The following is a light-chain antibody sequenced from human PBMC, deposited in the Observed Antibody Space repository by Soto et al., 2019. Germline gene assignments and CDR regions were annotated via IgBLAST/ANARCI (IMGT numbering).Light chain of an antibody. Sequence: QSVLTQPHSVPGSPGQSVTISCTGTSSDVGHYDYVSWYQQHPGKAPKLMIYHVTYRPSGVSNRYSGSKSGNSASLTISGLQADDEADYYCCSLTTSHTYVFGSGTKVTVL. CDR1: SSDVGHYDY. CDR3: CSLTTSHTYV. CDR2: HVT. V-gene: IGLV2-11*01. J-gene: IGLJ1*01.